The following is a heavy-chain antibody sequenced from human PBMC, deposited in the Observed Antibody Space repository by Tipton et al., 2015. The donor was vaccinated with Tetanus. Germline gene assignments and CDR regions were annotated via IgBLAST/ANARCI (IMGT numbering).Heavy chain of an antibody. CDR3: ARFLSFGSGTYGAR. V-gene: IGHV4-30-2*01. CDR1: GVSIRNGGYS. Sequence: LRLSCAVSGVSIRNGGYSWNWIRQPAGKGLEWVGYTYHTGGTYYNPSLKSRVTTSVDRSKSQFSLKLTSVTAADTAVYYCARFLSFGSGTYGARWGQGALVTVSS. CDR2: TYHTGGT. J-gene: IGHJ4*02. D-gene: IGHD3-10*01.